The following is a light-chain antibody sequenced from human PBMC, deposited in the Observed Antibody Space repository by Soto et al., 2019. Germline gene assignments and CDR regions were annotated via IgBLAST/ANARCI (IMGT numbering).Light chain of an antibody. CDR3: SSYTTSSTYV. CDR1: SNDVGGYNY. CDR2: EVS. J-gene: IGLJ1*01. V-gene: IGLV2-14*01. Sequence: QSVLTQPPSASGSPGQSVAISCTGTSNDVGGYNYVSWYQQHLGKAPKLMIYEVSNRPSGISNRFSGSKSGNAASLTISGLQAEDEADYYCSSYTTSSTYVFGTGTKVTVL.